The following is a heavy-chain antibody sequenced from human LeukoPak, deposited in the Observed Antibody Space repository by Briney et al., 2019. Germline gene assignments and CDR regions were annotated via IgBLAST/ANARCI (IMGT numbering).Heavy chain of an antibody. Sequence: QTGGSLRLSCAASGFTFSSYWMTWVRQAPGKGLEWVANINQDGREVYYVDSVKGLFTISRDNAKNSLYLQMNSLRAEDTAVYYCARVNSGSYYADYWGQGTLVTVSS. CDR1: GFTFSSYW. J-gene: IGHJ4*02. D-gene: IGHD1-26*01. CDR2: INQDGREV. CDR3: ARVNSGSYYADY. V-gene: IGHV3-7*01.